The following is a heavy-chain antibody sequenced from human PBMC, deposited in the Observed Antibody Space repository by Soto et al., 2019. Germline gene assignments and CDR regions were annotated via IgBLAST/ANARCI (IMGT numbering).Heavy chain of an antibody. D-gene: IGHD3-10*01. CDR1: GDTFTTYD. CDR3: AKGRASGSYYLLDY. CDR2: INPNSGNI. V-gene: IGHV1-8*01. Sequence: RASVKVSCKASGDTFTTYDRNWVRQATGHGLEWMGWINPNSGNIGYAQRFQGRVTMTRDTAIRTAYMEVSSLRSDDTAVYYCAKGRASGSYYLLDYWGQGTLVTVSS. J-gene: IGHJ4*02.